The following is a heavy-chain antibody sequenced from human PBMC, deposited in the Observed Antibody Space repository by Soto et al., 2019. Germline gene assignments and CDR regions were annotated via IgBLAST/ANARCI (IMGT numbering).Heavy chain of an antibody. Sequence: EVQLVESGGGLVQPGRSLRLSCAASGFTFDDYAMHWVRQAPGKGLEWVSGISWNSGSIGYADSVKGRFTISRDNAKNSLYMQMNSLRAEDTALYYCAKGFSVAAVFDYWGPGTLVTVSS. D-gene: IGHD3-10*01. CDR2: ISWNSGSI. CDR3: AKGFSVAAVFDY. CDR1: GFTFDDYA. V-gene: IGHV3-9*01. J-gene: IGHJ4*02.